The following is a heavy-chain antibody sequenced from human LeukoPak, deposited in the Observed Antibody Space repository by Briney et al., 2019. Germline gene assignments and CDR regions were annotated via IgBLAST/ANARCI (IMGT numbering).Heavy chain of an antibody. D-gene: IGHD1-26*01. CDR3: AREPTALVAKSIVGALDY. V-gene: IGHV3-30-3*01. Sequence: GGSLRLSCAASGFTFSSYAMHWVRQAPGKGLEWVAVISYDGSNKYYADSVKGRFTISRDNSKNTLYLQMNSLRAEDTAVYYCAREPTALVAKSIVGALDYWGQGTLVTVSS. CDR1: GFTFSSYA. J-gene: IGHJ4*02. CDR2: ISYDGSNK.